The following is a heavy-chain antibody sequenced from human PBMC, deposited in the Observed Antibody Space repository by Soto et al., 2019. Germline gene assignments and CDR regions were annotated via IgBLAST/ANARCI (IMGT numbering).Heavy chain of an antibody. V-gene: IGHV3-30-3*01. CDR3: ARDMNYYDSSGPFDY. J-gene: IGHJ4*02. CDR2: ISYDGSNK. Sequence: GGSLRLSCAASGFTFSSYAMHWVRQAPGKGLEWVAVISYDGSNKYYADSVKGRFTISRDNSKNTLYLQMNSLRAEDTAVYYCARDMNYYDSSGPFDYWGQGTLVTVPQ. D-gene: IGHD3-22*01. CDR1: GFTFSSYA.